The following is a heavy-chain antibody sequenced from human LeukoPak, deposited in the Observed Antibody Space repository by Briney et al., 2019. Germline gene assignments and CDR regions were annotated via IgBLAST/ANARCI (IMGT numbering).Heavy chain of an antibody. CDR1: GYTFTSYY. V-gene: IGHV1-18*04. J-gene: IGHJ5*02. Sequence: ASVKVSCKASGYTFTSYYMHWVRQAPGQGLEWMGWISAYNGNTNYAQKLQGRVTMTTDTSTSTAYMELRSLRSDDTAVYYCARGAYYDILTGYYASWGQGTLVTVSS. CDR3: ARGAYYDILTGYYAS. D-gene: IGHD3-9*01. CDR2: ISAYNGNT.